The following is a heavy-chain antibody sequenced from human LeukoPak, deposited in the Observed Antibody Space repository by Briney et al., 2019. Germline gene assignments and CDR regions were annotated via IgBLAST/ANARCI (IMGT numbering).Heavy chain of an antibody. CDR1: GYTFSNSW. J-gene: IGHJ3*02. CDR2: VYPGDSDT. Sequence: HGESLKISCLASGYTFSNSWIGWVRQMPGKGLEWVGIVYPGDSDTRYSPAFQGQVTISADRSITTAYLQWSSLKASDTAMYYCAKPVVVIAGTPGAFHIWGPGTMVNVSS. CDR3: AKPVVVIAGTPGAFHI. V-gene: IGHV5-51*01. D-gene: IGHD2-15*01.